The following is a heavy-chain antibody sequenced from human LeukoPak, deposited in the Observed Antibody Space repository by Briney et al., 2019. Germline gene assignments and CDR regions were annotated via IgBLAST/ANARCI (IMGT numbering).Heavy chain of an antibody. CDR3: ARGPGGGSSPNDAFDI. CDR2: INHSGST. V-gene: IGHV4-34*01. CDR1: GGSSSGYY. D-gene: IGHD3-10*01. Sequence: SETLSPTCAVYGGSSSGYYWSWIRQPPGKRLEWIGEINHSGSTNYNPSLKSRVTISVDTSKNQFSLKLSSVTAADTAVYYCARGPGGGSSPNDAFDIWGQGTMVTVSS. J-gene: IGHJ3*02.